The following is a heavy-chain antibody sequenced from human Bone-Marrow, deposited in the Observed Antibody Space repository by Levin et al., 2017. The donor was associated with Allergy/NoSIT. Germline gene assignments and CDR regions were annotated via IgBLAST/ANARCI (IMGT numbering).Heavy chain of an antibody. Sequence: GESLKISCAVSGFTVRNYAMHWVRQAPGRGLEWVAFISLDGNTQYYADSVKGRFTVSRDNSNNTLHLQMNSLRVEDTAIYYCAKDTYTCSGGSCYFFDYWGQGALVTVSS. CDR2: ISLDGNTQ. J-gene: IGHJ4*02. V-gene: IGHV3-30*18. D-gene: IGHD2-15*01. CDR3: AKDTYTCSGGSCYFFDY. CDR1: GFTVRNYA.